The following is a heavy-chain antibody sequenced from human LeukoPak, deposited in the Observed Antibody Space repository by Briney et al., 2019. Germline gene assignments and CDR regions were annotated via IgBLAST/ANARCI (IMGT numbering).Heavy chain of an antibody. Sequence: GGSLRLSCAASGFTFSDYYMSWIRQAPGKGLEGVSYISSSDTTIYYADSVKGRFTISRDNTKNSLYLQMNSLRAEDTAVYYCAREVGSSSEEYWGQGTLVTVSS. J-gene: IGHJ4*02. D-gene: IGHD6-6*01. V-gene: IGHV3-11*01. CDR1: GFTFSDYY. CDR2: ISSSDTTI. CDR3: AREVGSSSEEY.